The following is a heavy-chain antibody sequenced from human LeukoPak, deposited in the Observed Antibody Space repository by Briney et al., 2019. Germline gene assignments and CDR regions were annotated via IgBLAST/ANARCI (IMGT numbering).Heavy chain of an antibody. J-gene: IGHJ4*02. CDR2: IIPIFGIA. Sequence: SVKVSCKASGGSFNNYAISWVRQAPGQGLEWMGRIIPIFGIANSAQKFQGRVTITADKSTNTAYMKLSSLRSEDTAVYYCASPDRYSGSDGDYWGQGTLVTVSS. D-gene: IGHD1-26*01. CDR1: GGSFNNYA. CDR3: ASPDRYSGSDGDY. V-gene: IGHV1-69*04.